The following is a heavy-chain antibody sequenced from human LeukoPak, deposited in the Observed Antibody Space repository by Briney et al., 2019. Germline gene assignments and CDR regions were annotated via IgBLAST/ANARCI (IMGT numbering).Heavy chain of an antibody. J-gene: IGHJ6*02. CDR3: AKALLGLWFGELLNGMDV. Sequence: GGSLRLSCAASGFTFSSYGMHWVRQAPGKWLEWVAVISYDGSNKYYADSVKGRFTISRDNSKNTLYLQMNSLRAEDTAVYYCAKALLGLWFGELLNGMDVWGQGTTVTVSS. CDR2: ISYDGSNK. CDR1: GFTFSSYG. V-gene: IGHV3-30*18. D-gene: IGHD3-10*01.